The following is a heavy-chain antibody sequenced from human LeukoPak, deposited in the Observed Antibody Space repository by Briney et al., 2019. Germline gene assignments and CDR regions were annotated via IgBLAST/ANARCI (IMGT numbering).Heavy chain of an antibody. CDR2: IYPGDSDT. D-gene: IGHD6-19*01. J-gene: IGHJ4*02. V-gene: IGHV5-51*01. CDR1: GYSFTSYW. CDR3: ARPLIGYSSGWYVDDY. Sequence: HGESLKISRKGSGYSFTSYWIGWVRQMPGKGLEWMGIIYPGDSDTRYSPSFQGQVTISADKSISTAYLQWSSLKASDTAMYYCARPLIGYSSGWYVDDYWGQGTLVTVSS.